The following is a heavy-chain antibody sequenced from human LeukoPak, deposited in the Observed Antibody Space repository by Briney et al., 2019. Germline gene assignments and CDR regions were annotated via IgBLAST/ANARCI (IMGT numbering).Heavy chain of an antibody. D-gene: IGHD3-22*01. J-gene: IGHJ3*02. CDR3: ARDRGGNYYDSSGRDDVFDM. CDR1: GYTFTGHY. V-gene: IGHV1-2*02. CDR2: INPNSGGT. Sequence: ASVKVSCKTSGYTFTGHYMNWVRQAPGQGLEWMGWINPNSGGTKYAPKFQGRVTMTRDTSITTAYMELGSLRPDDTAVYYCARDRGGNYYDSSGRDDVFDMWGKGTMVTVSS.